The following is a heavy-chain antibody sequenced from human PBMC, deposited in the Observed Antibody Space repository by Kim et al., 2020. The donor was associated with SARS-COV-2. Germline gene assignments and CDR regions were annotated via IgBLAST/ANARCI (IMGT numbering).Heavy chain of an antibody. J-gene: IGHJ6*02. Sequence: GGSLRLSCAASGFTFSSYSMNWVRQAPGKGLEWVASISSSSSYIYYAESVKGRFTISRDNAKNSLYLQMNSMRAEDTAVYYCARANDYGNFYYYGMDVWGQGNTVTVSS. CDR3: ARANDYGNFYYYGMDV. V-gene: IGHV3-21*01. D-gene: IGHD3-16*01. CDR2: ISSSSSYI. CDR1: GFTFSSYS.